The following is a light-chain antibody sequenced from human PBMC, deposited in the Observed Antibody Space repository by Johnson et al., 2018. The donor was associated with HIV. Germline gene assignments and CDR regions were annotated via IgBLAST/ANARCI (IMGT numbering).Light chain of an antibody. CDR1: SSNIGNNY. CDR2: ENN. CDR3: GTWDSSLSAYV. J-gene: IGLJ1*01. Sequence: QSVLTQPPSVSAAPGQKVTISCSGSSSNIGNNYVSWYQQLPGTAPKLLIYENNKRPSGIPDRFSGSKSGKSATLCITGLQTGDEADYYCGTWDSSLSAYVFGTGTKVTVL. V-gene: IGLV1-51*02.